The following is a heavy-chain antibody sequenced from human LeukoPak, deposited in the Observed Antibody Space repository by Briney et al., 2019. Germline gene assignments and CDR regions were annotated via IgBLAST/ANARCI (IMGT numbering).Heavy chain of an antibody. CDR2: IIPIFGTA. CDR3: ARGGDGYNFANQLDY. Sequence: ASVKVSCKASGGTFSSYAISWVRQAPGQGLEWMGGIIPIFGTANYAQKFQGRVTITADESTSTAYMGLSSLRSEDTAVYYCARGGDGYNFANQLDYWGQGTLVTVSS. CDR1: GGTFSSYA. V-gene: IGHV1-69*13. J-gene: IGHJ4*02. D-gene: IGHD5-24*01.